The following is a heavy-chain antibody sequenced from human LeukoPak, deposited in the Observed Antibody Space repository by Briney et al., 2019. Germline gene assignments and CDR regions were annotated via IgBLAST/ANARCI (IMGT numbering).Heavy chain of an antibody. J-gene: IGHJ4*02. V-gene: IGHV3-64*01. CDR2: ISGNGGST. Sequence: QAGGSLRLSCAASGFTFSTYTIHWVRQAPGEGLEYVSAISGNGGSTYYANSVKGRFTISRDNSKSTLYLQMGSLRAEDMAVYYCARGVGFSTGWYYFDYWGQGTLVTVSS. D-gene: IGHD6-19*01. CDR1: GFTFSTYT. CDR3: ARGVGFSTGWYYFDY.